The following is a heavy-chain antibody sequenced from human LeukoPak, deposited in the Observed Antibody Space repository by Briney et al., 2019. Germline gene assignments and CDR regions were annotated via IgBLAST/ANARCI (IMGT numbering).Heavy chain of an antibody. CDR2: ISSSGSTI. D-gene: IGHD3-3*01. Sequence: GGSLRPSCAASGFTFSSYEMNWVRQAPGKGLEWVSYISSSGSTIYYADSVKGRFTISRDNAKNSLYLQMNSPRAEDTAVYYCARVTFENDFWSGYFYYFDYWGQGTLVTVSS. J-gene: IGHJ4*02. V-gene: IGHV3-48*03. CDR1: GFTFSSYE. CDR3: ARVTFENDFWSGYFYYFDY.